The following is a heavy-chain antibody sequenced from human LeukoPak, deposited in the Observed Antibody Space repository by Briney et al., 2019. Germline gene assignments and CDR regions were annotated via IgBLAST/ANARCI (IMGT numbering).Heavy chain of an antibody. CDR1: GGTSSNYA. Sequence: ASVKVSCKASGGTSSNYAINWVRQAPGQGLEWMGGIIPIFGTPNYAQKFQGRVTVTADESTSTAYMELSSLRSEDTAVYYCARDRRSGDAFDIWGQGTMVTVSS. CDR2: IIPIFGTP. CDR3: ARDRRSGDAFDI. J-gene: IGHJ3*02. V-gene: IGHV1-69*13.